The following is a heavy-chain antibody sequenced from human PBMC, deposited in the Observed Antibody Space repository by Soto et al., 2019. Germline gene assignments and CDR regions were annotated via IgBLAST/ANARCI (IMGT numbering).Heavy chain of an antibody. CDR2: ISARGGST. CDR3: AKVRYCGGDKCSDFFDY. V-gene: IGHV3-23*01. CDR1: GFIFNNYA. Sequence: EVQLLESGGGLVQPGGSLRLSCATSGFIFNNYAMDWVRQAPGKGLEWVSAISARGGSTFYADSVKGRFTISRDNSKNTLYLEMDSVRAEDTAVYYCAKVRYCGGDKCSDFFDYWGQGILVTVS. J-gene: IGHJ4*02. D-gene: IGHD2-21*02.